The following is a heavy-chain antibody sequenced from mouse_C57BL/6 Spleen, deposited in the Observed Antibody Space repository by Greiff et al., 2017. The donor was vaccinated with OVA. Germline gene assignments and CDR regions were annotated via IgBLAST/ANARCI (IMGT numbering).Heavy chain of an antibody. Sequence: EVKLMESGPELVKPGASVKMSCKASGYTFTDYNMHWVKQSHGKSLEWIGYINPNNGGTSYNQKFKGKATLTVNKSSSTAYMELRSLTSEDSAVYYCARGVYGNVYFDVWGTGTTVTVSS. CDR1: GYTFTDYN. J-gene: IGHJ1*03. D-gene: IGHD2-10*02. V-gene: IGHV1-22*01. CDR3: ARGVYGNVYFDV. CDR2: INPNNGGT.